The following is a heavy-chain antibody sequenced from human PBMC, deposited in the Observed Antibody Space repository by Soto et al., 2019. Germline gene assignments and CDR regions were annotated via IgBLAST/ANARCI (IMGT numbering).Heavy chain of an antibody. V-gene: IGHV4-30-4*08. J-gene: IGHJ5*02. CDR3: ARLSVVTASYFT. CDR1: GDSINSDKYY. D-gene: IGHD2-21*02. CDR2: IYYSGST. Sequence: PSETLSLTCSVSGDSINSDKYYWGWIRQPPGKGLEWIGYIYYSGSTYYNPSLKSRVTISVDTSKNQFSLKLSSVTAADTAVYYCARLSVVTASYFTWGQGTLVTVSS.